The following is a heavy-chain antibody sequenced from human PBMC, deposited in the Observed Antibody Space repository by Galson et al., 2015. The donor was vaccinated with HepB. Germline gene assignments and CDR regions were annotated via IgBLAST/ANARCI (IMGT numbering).Heavy chain of an antibody. V-gene: IGHV3-20*04. J-gene: IGHJ4*02. CDR1: GFNFRDHA. CDR3: VAKTGTFFDY. CDR2: IHWNGDSN. Sequence: SLRLSCAASGFNFRDHAMAWVRPAPGKGLEWVSGIHWNGDSNGYASFLEGRFIISRDNAKSSLYLQMNSLRVDDTALYYCVAKTGTFFDYWGQGALVTVSS.